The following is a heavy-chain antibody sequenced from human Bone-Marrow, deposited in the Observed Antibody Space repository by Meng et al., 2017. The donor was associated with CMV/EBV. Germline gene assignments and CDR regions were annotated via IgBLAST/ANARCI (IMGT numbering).Heavy chain of an antibody. CDR2: IYYSGRT. CDR1: GGSIPSHTYY. CDR3: ARTDDPTGTFDY. V-gene: IGHV4-39*01. Sequence: QLQLQESGPGLVKPSETLSLSCNVSGGSIPSHTYYWAWIRQPPGKGLEWIAMIYYSGRTYYNPSLKSRVTLSIDRSRNQFSLNLSSVTAADTAVYYCARTDDPTGTFDYWGQGTLVTVSS. D-gene: IGHD1-1*01. J-gene: IGHJ4*02.